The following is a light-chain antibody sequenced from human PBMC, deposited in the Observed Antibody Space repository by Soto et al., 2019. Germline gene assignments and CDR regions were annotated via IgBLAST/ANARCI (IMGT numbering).Light chain of an antibody. CDR1: SSNIGAGYT. CDR3: ATWDDSLNGLV. CDR2: NNN. V-gene: IGLV1-44*01. Sequence: QSVLTQPPSMSAAPGQRVTISCSGGSSNIGAGYTVHWYQQHPEKAPKLLIYNNNQRPSGVPDRFSGSRSGTSASLAISGLQSEDEASYYCATWDDSLNGLVFGGGTKLTVL. J-gene: IGLJ3*02.